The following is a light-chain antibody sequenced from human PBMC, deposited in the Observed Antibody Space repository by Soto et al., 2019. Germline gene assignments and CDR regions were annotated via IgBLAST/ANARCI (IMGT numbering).Light chain of an antibody. Sequence: EIVLTQSPGTLSLSPGEKATLSCRASQSVSSAFLAWYQQKPGQAPRLLIYGVSNRATGIPDRFSGSGSGTEFTLTISRLEPEDSAVYYCQQYGSSPTWTFGQGTKVDIK. CDR3: QQYGSSPTWT. J-gene: IGKJ1*01. CDR1: QSVSSAF. V-gene: IGKV3-20*01. CDR2: GVS.